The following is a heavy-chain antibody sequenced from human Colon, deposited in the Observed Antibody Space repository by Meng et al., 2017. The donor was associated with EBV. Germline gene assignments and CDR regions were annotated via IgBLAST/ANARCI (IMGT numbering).Heavy chain of an antibody. J-gene: IGHJ5*02. V-gene: IGHV4-30-4*01. CDR3: ARAEYYNWFDH. Sequence: QVQVQESGPGLVKPSQTLSLTCTVSGGSMSSGDYFWNWIRQPPGKGLEWIGYIYYSGNTYYNPSLKSRVTISIDTSKNQFSLKLSSVTAADTAVYYCARAEYYNWFDHWGQGNLVTV. D-gene: IGHD1-14*01. CDR1: GGSMSSGDYF. CDR2: IYYSGNT.